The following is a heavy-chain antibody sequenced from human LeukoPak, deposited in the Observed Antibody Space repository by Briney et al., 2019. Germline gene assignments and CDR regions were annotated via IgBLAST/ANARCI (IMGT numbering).Heavy chain of an antibody. CDR3: ARDFFEHGYSYAPDY. CDR2: INPSGGST. Sequence: ASVKVSCKASGYTFTSYYMHWVRQAPGQGLEWMGIINPSGGSTSYAQKFQGRVTMTRDTSTSTVYMELSSLRSEDTAVYYCARDFFEHGYSYAPDYWGQGTLVTVSS. V-gene: IGHV1-46*01. D-gene: IGHD5-18*01. CDR1: GYTFTSYY. J-gene: IGHJ4*02.